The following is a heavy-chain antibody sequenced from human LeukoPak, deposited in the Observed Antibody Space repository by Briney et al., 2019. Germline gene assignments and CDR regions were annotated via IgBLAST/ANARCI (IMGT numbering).Heavy chain of an antibody. V-gene: IGHV1-18*01. CDR3: ARDEGELPTGRAFAI. J-gene: IGHJ3*02. CDR2: ISAYNGNT. Sequence: ASVNVSFKASGYTVTPYGISWVRQAPGQGVGWMGWISAYNGNTKSAQKFQGRVTMTTDTSRTTAYMELRSLRSDDTAVYYCARDEGELPTGRAFAIWGQGTMVTVSS. D-gene: IGHD1-26*01. CDR1: GYTVTPYG.